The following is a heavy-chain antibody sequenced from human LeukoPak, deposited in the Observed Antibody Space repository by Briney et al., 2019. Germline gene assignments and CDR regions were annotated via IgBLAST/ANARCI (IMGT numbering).Heavy chain of an antibody. D-gene: IGHD2-2*01. CDR2: INHSGST. Sequence: LRLSCAASGFTFSSYGMHWVRQPPGKGLEWIGEINHSGSTNYNPSLKSRVTISVDTSKNQFSLRLSSVTAADTAVYYCARRAYCSSTSCYSWFDPWGQGTLVTVSS. CDR3: ARRAYCSSTSCYSWFDP. J-gene: IGHJ5*02. V-gene: IGHV4-34*01. CDR1: GFTFSSYG.